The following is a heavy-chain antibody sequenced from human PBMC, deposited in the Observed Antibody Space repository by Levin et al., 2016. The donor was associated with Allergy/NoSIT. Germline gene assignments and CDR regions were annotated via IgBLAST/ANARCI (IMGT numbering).Heavy chain of an antibody. CDR3: ARVLGVGATGYYYGMDV. J-gene: IGHJ6*02. V-gene: IGHV3-23*01. D-gene: IGHD1-26*01. Sequence: WIRQPPGKGLEWVSAISGSGGSKYYADSVKGRFTISRDNSKNTLYLQMNSLRAEDTAVYYCARVLGVGATGYYYGMDVWGQGTTVTVSS. CDR2: ISGSGGSK.